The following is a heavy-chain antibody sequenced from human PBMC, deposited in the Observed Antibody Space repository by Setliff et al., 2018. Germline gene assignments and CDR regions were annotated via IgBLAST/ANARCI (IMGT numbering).Heavy chain of an antibody. CDR3: ARGTLWFGEPIDY. J-gene: IGHJ4*02. CDR1: GYTFTNYG. D-gene: IGHD3-10*01. CDR2: IGAYNGNT. Sequence: ASVKVSCKASGYTFTNYGVTWVRQAPGQGLEWMGWIGAYNGNTYNAHKFQGRVTMTSDTSTSTAYMELRSLRSDDTAVYYCARGTLWFGEPIDYWGQGTLVTVSS. V-gene: IGHV1-18*01.